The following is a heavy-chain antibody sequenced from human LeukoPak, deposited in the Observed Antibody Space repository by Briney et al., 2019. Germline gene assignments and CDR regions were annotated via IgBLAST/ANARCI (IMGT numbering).Heavy chain of an antibody. CDR1: GFTFSSYA. CDR3: AKDEGTTVTTKGY. J-gene: IGHJ4*02. D-gene: IGHD4-4*01. CDR2: ISGSGGST. V-gene: IGHV3-23*01. Sequence: SGGSLRLSCAASGFTFSSYAMRWVRQAPGKGLEWVSAISGSGGSTYYADSVKGRFTISRDNSKNTLYLQMNSLRAEDTAVYYCAKDEGTTVTTKGYWGQGTLVTVSS.